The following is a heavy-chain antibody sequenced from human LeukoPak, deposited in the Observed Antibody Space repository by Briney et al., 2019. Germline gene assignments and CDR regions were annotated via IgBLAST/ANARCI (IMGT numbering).Heavy chain of an antibody. V-gene: IGHV1-46*01. J-gene: IGHJ4*02. CDR3: ARPGHSSGSYYPDY. CDR2: INPSGGGA. CDR1: GYTFTNYY. Sequence: GASVKVSCKASGYTFTNYYIHWVRQAPGQGLEWMGIINPSGGGASYAQKFQGRVTMTRDTSTSTVYMEQSSLRSEDAAVYYCARPGHSSGSYYPDYWGQGTLVTVSS. D-gene: IGHD3-22*01.